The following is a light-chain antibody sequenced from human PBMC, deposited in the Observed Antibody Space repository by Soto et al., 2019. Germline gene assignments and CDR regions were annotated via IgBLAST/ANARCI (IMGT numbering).Light chain of an antibody. V-gene: IGKV3-20*01. Sequence: IVLTHSPGTLSCSPGEIATLSCRASQTVSTNYLAWYQQKPGQAPRLLIYGASKRATGIPDRFSGSGSGTDFTLTISRLEPEDFAVYCCQQYGSSPRTFGQGTKVDIK. CDR3: QQYGSSPRT. CDR2: GAS. CDR1: QTVSTNY. J-gene: IGKJ1*01.